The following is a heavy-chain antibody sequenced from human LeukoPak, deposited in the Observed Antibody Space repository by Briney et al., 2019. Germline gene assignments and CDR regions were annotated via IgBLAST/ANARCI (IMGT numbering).Heavy chain of an antibody. V-gene: IGHV1-24*01. CDR1: GYTLTELS. J-gene: IGHJ6*02. D-gene: IGHD6-13*01. CDR3: ATVSAAYYYYGMDV. CDR2: FDPEDGET. Sequence: APVKVSCKVSGYTLTELSMHWVRQAPGKGLEWMGGFDPEDGETIYAQKFQGRVTMTEDTSTDTAYMELSSLRSEDTAVYYCATVSAAYYYYGMDVWGQGTTVTVSS.